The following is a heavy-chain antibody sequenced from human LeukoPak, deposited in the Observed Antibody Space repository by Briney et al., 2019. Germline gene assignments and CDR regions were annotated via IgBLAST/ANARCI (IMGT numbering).Heavy chain of an antibody. J-gene: IGHJ3*01. CDR1: GFTLSNCA. Sequence: GGSLRLSCAASGFTLSNCAMSWVRQAPGKGLEWVSATSGSGGSKFYADSVKGRFTISRDNSKDTLYLQMNSLRAEDTAIYYCAKFPSYDSSGHDGFDVWGQGTRVTVSS. CDR2: TSGSGGSK. CDR3: AKFPSYDSSGHDGFDV. D-gene: IGHD3-22*01. V-gene: IGHV3-23*01.